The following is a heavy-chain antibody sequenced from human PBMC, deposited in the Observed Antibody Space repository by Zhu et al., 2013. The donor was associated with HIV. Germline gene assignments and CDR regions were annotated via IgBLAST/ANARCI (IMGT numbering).Heavy chain of an antibody. CDR2: INPNNGAT. V-gene: IGHV1-2*02. CDR1: SHSFTGNY. CDR3: ASSIAAGGVGWDYHYMDV. J-gene: IGHJ6*03. Sequence: QVQLVQSGAEVKKPGASVKVSCRASSHSFTGNYIDWVRQAPGQGLEWMGWINPNNGATKYAPNFQGRVTMTRDTSISTAYMDLIRLTSDDTAVYYCASSIAAGGVGWDYHYMDVWGKGATVTVSS. D-gene: IGHD6-13*01.